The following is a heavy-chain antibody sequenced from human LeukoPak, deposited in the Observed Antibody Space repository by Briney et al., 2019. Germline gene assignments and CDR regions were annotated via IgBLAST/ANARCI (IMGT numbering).Heavy chain of an antibody. CDR2: IYYSGST. CDR3: ARDRGSKHQLLNEGFDY. D-gene: IGHD2-2*01. J-gene: IGHJ4*02. V-gene: IGHV4-39*07. CDR1: GGSISSSSYY. Sequence: SETLSLTCTVSGGSISSSSYYWGWIRQPPGKGLEWIGSIYYSGSTYYNPSLKSRVTISVDTSKNQFSLKLSSVTAADTAVYYCARDRGSKHQLLNEGFDYWGQGTLVTVSS.